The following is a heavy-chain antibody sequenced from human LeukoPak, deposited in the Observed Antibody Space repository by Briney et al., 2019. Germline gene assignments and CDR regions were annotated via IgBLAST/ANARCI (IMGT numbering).Heavy chain of an antibody. D-gene: IGHD3-9*01. Sequence: ASVKVSCKASGYTFTSYAMHWVRQAPGQRLEWMGWSNAGNGNTEYSQEFQGRVTITRDTSASTAYMELSSLRSEDMAVYYCARGKPYYDSLTGYYDYGMDVWGQGTTVTVSS. J-gene: IGHJ6*02. CDR3: ARGKPYYDSLTGYYDYGMDV. CDR1: GYTFTSYA. V-gene: IGHV1-3*02. CDR2: SNAGNGNT.